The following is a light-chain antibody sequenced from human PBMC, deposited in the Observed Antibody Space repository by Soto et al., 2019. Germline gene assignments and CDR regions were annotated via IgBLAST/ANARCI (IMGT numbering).Light chain of an antibody. Sequence: QSVLTQPPSVSGAPGQRVTISRTGSSSNIGAGYDVNWYQTVPGTAAKLLISGNSNRPSGVPDQFSGSKSGTSASLDITGLQAEDEADYYCQAYESSLSGWVFGGGTKVTVL. V-gene: IGLV1-40*01. J-gene: IGLJ3*02. CDR2: GNS. CDR1: SSNIGAGYD. CDR3: QAYESSLSGWV.